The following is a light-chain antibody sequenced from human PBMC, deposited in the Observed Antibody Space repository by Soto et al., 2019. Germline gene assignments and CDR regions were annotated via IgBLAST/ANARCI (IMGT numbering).Light chain of an antibody. CDR3: SSYAAGNRGYFV. J-gene: IGLJ3*02. Sequence: QSALTQPPSASGSPGQSVTISCTGTSSDVGGYNYVSWYQQYPGRAPKLMIYEVTKRPSGVPDRFSGSKSGNTASLTVSGLQAEDEADYYCSSYAAGNRGYFVFGGGTKVTVL. CDR2: EVT. CDR1: SSDVGGYNY. V-gene: IGLV2-8*01.